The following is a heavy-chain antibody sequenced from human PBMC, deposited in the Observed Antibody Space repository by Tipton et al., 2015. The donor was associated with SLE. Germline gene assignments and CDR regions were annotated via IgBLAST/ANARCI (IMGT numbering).Heavy chain of an antibody. CDR1: GYTFSNYD. J-gene: IGHJ4*02. CDR2: MNPNNDRT. V-gene: IGHV1-8*01. D-gene: IGHD2-15*01. CDR3: ARGLGSGSYDEY. Sequence: QVQLVQSGAEVRKPGASVKVSCKASGYTFSNYDITWVRQATGQAPEWMGWMNPNNDRTGYAQKFQGRVTMIGDTSISTAYMELSGLRFEDTAVYYCARGLGSGSYDEYWGQGTLVTVSS.